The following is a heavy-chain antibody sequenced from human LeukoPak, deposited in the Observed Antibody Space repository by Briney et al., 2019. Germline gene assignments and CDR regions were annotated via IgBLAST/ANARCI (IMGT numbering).Heavy chain of an antibody. CDR1: GLTFSRYA. J-gene: IGHJ4*02. D-gene: IGHD3-22*01. V-gene: IGHV3-23*01. CDR3: AKQAYDSPRTDFDY. Sequence: GGSLRLSCAASGLTFSRYAMSWVRQAPGKGLEWVSGVSTSGGSTYYADSVKGRFTISRDNSKNTLHLRMNSLRAEDTAIYYCAKQAYDSPRTDFDYWGQGTLVTVSS. CDR2: VSTSGGST.